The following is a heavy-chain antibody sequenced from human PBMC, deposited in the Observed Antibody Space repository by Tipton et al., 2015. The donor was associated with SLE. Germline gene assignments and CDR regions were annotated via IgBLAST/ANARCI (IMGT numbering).Heavy chain of an antibody. Sequence: TLSLTCTVSGGSLSSGGYYWNWIRQHPGKGLEWIGYIGYIYNSGSTDYSPSLRSRVPISIDTYKNQFSLNLSSVTAADTAVYYCARGGVGGYDYFDYWGQGTLVTVSS. CDR2: IYNSGST. V-gene: IGHV4-31*03. CDR3: ARGGVGGYDYFDY. D-gene: IGHD5-12*01. CDR1: GGSLSSGGYY. J-gene: IGHJ4*02.